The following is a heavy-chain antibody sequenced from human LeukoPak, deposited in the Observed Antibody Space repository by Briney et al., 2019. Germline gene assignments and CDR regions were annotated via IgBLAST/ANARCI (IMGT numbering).Heavy chain of an antibody. Sequence: PSETLSLTCTVSGGSISSYYWSWIRQPPGKGLEWIGYIYYSGSTNYNPSLKSRVTISVDTSKNQFSLKLSSVTAADTAVYYCARHGSPSGSGIDYWGQGTLVTVFS. D-gene: IGHD3-10*01. V-gene: IGHV4-59*08. CDR3: ARHGSPSGSGIDY. CDR1: GGSISSYY. J-gene: IGHJ4*02. CDR2: IYYSGST.